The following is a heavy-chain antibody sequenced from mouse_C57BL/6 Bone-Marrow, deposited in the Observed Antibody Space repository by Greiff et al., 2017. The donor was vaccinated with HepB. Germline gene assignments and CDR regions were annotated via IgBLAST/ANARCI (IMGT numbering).Heavy chain of an antibody. D-gene: IGHD1-1*01. CDR1: GYTFTSYT. Sequence: VQLQQSGAELARPGASVKMSCKASGYTFTSYTMHWVKQRPGQGLEWIGYINPSSGYTKYNQKFKDKATLTADKSSSTAYMQLSSLTSEDSAVYYCARFITTVVATDYAMDYWGQGTSVTVSS. CDR3: ARFITTVVATDYAMDY. CDR2: INPSSGYT. V-gene: IGHV1-4*01. J-gene: IGHJ4*01.